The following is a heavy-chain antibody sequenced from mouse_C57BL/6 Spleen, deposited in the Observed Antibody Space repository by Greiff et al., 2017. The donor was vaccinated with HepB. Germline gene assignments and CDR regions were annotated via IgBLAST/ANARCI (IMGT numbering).Heavy chain of an antibody. V-gene: IGHV5-6*02. CDR3: ARHRDGYYSYWYFDV. Sequence: DVMLVESGGDLVKPGGSLKLSCAASGFTFSSYGMSWVRQTPDKRLEWVATISSGGSYTYYPDSVKGRFTISRDNAKNTLYLQMSSLKSEDTAMYYCARHRDGYYSYWYFDVWGTGTTVTVSS. J-gene: IGHJ1*03. D-gene: IGHD2-3*01. CDR2: ISSGGSYT. CDR1: GFTFSSYG.